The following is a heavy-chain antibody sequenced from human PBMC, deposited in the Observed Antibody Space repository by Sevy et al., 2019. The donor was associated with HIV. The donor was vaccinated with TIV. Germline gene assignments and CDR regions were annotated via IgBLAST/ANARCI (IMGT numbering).Heavy chain of an antibody. D-gene: IGHD3-16*02. CDR2: IYYSGST. V-gene: IGHV4-59*01. J-gene: IGHJ4*02. CDR3: ARTPVIMITSGGVIALRQFDF. Sequence: SETLSLTCTVSGGSISGYYWSWIRQPPGKGLEWIGYIYYSGSTNYNPSLKNRVTMSVDTSKNLFSLKMSSVTAADTAVYYCARTPVIMITSGGVIALRQFDFWGQGTLVTVSS. CDR1: GGSISGYY.